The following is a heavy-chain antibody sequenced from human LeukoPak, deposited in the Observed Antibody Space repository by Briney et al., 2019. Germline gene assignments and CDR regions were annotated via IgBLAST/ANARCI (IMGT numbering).Heavy chain of an antibody. CDR1: GYSFTTHW. CDR2: IYPGDSDT. J-gene: IGHJ3*02. CDR3: ARRDYNNFKTFDI. Sequence: GGSLKISCKGSGYSFTTHWIGWVRPVPGKGLGGMGIIYPGDSDTRYSPSFQGQVTISADKSISTAYLQWSSLKASDTAKYFCARRDYNNFKTFDIWGQGTMVTVSS. D-gene: IGHD4-4*01. V-gene: IGHV5-51*01.